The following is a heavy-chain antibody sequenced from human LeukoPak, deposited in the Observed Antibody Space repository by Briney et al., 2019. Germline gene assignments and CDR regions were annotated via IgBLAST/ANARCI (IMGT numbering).Heavy chain of an antibody. CDR1: GFTLRSFD. V-gene: IGHV3-23*01. Sequence: PGKSLRLSCAASGFTLRSFDMSWVRQAPGKGLEWVSALSCIDTSCTEYYADSVKGRFSISRDNSKNTLFLQMNSLRVEDTAVYYCARNTEYCFDHWGQGTLVTVSS. CDR3: ARNTEYCFDH. D-gene: IGHD2-8*02. CDR2: LSCIDTSCTE. J-gene: IGHJ4*02.